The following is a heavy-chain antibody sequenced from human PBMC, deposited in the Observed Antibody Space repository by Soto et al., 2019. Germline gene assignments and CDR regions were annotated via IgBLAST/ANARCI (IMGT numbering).Heavy chain of an antibody. V-gene: IGHV3-15*01. CDR3: ATGGYYFDY. D-gene: IGHD3-10*01. J-gene: IGHJ4*02. CDR2: IKSEPGGGTT. Sequence: EQLVESGGGLVKPGGSLRLSCAGSGFTFTNAWMNWVRQAPGKGLEWVGRIKSEPGGGTTDYAAPVKGRFTISRDDSKRTVYLQMNSLKTADTAVYYCATGGYYFDYWGQGTPVTVSS. CDR1: GFTFTNAW.